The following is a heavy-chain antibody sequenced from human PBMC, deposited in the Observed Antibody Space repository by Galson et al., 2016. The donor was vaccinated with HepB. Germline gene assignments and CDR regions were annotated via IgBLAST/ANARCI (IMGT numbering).Heavy chain of an antibody. CDR3: AKAVTRNTIFGVVTGKEGAHYGMDV. J-gene: IGHJ6*02. CDR2: ISCSGGST. CDR1: GFIFSNYA. Sequence: SLRLSCAASGFIFSNYAMSWVRQVPGKGLEWVSAISCSGGSTHYADSVKGRFTISRHNSKNTLYLQMNSLRAEDTAVYYCAKAVTRNTIFGVVTGKEGAHYGMDVWGQGTTVTVSS. V-gene: IGHV3-23*01. D-gene: IGHD3-3*01.